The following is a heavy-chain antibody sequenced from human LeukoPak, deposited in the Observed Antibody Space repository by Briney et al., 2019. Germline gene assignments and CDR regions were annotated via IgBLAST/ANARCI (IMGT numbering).Heavy chain of an antibody. D-gene: IGHD3-10*01. Sequence: SVKVSCKASGGTFSSYTISWVRQAPGQGLEWMGRIIPILGIANYAQKFQGRVTITEDKSTSTAYMELSSLRSEDTAVYYCARGSGSGSYYNELGGYYWGQGTLVTVSS. CDR2: IIPILGIA. J-gene: IGHJ4*02. V-gene: IGHV1-69*02. CDR1: GGTFSSYT. CDR3: ARGSGSGSYYNELGGYY.